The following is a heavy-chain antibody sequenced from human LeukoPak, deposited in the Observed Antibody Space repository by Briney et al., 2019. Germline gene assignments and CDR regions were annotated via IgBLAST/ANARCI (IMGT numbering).Heavy chain of an antibody. D-gene: IGHD3-3*01. CDR2: IYHSGSP. J-gene: IGHJ4*02. CDR1: GYSISSASY. V-gene: IGHV4-38-2*01. Sequence: PSETLSLTCDVSGYSISSASYWGWIRQPPGKGLEWIGNIYHSGSPYYNPSLKSRVTISVDTSKNQFSLKLSSVTAADTAVYYCARPISSQGYFGVVIHWGQGTLVTVSS. CDR3: ARPISSQGYFGVVIH.